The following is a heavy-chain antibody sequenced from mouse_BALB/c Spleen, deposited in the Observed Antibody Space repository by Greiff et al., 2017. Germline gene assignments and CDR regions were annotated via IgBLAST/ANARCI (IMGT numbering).Heavy chain of an antibody. Sequence: QVQLKESGPGLVAPSQSLSITCTVSGFSLTGYGVNWVRQPPGKGLEWLGMIWGDGSTDYNSSLKSRLSISKDNSKSQVFLKMNSLQTDDTARYYCAREKYGNLWYFDVWGAGTTVTVSS. V-gene: IGHV2-6-7*01. D-gene: IGHD2-10*02. CDR2: IWGDGST. CDR3: AREKYGNLWYFDV. CDR1: GFSLTGYG. J-gene: IGHJ1*01.